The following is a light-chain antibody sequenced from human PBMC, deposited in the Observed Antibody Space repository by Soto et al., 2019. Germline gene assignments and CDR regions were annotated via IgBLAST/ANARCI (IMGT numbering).Light chain of an antibody. J-gene: IGLJ2*01. CDR3: AAWDDSLNGLV. Sequence: QSVLTQPPSVSGTPGQRVSISCSGSRSNIGINAVDWYHQLPGTAPKVLIYANNQRPSGVPDRFSGSKSGTSASRAINGLQSDDEAHYYCAAWDDSLNGLVFGGGTKLTVL. V-gene: IGLV1-44*01. CDR1: RSNIGINA. CDR2: ANN.